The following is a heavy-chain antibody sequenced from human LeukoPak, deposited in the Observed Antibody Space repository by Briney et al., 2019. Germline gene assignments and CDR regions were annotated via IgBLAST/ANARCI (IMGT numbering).Heavy chain of an antibody. J-gene: IGHJ4*02. CDR1: GFTFEDYA. Sequence: GGSLRLSCAASGFTFEDYAMHWVRQAPGKGLEWVSGISWNSGSIGYADSVKGRFTISRDNAKNSLYLQMNSLRAEDTALYYCAKTIGSGGSCYSDWGQGTLVTVSS. CDR2: ISWNSGSI. V-gene: IGHV3-9*01. D-gene: IGHD2-15*01. CDR3: AKTIGSGGSCYSD.